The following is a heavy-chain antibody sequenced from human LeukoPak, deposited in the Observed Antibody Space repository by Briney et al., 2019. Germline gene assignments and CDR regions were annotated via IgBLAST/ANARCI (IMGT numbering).Heavy chain of an antibody. V-gene: IGHV3-23*01. D-gene: IGHD3-10*01. CDR3: AKSTGSSPYYFDY. J-gene: IGHJ4*02. CDR1: GFSFWSYG. Sequence: PGGSLRLSCAASGFSFWSYGMRWVRQAPGKGPEWVSGLSASGSNTYYADSVKGRFTISRDNSKNMLFLQMNSLRVEDTAVYYCAKSTGSSPYYFDYWGQGTLVIVSS. CDR2: LSASGSNT.